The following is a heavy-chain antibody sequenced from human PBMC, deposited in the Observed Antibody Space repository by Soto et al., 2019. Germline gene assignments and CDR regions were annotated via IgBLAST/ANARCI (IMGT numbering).Heavy chain of an antibody. CDR3: AREHSSGWLQPYYYYHGMDV. CDR2: IIPIFGTA. D-gene: IGHD6-19*01. Sequence: SVTVSCTASGGTFSSYAISWVRQAPGQGLEWMGGIIPIFGTANYAQKFQGRVTITADESTITAYMELSSLRSEDTAVYYCAREHSSGWLQPYYYYHGMDVWGQGTTVTVS. CDR1: GGTFSSYA. J-gene: IGHJ6*02. V-gene: IGHV1-69*13.